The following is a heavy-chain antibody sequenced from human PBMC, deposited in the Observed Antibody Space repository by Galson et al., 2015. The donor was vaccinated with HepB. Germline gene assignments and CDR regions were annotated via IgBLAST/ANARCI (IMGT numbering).Heavy chain of an antibody. CDR2: IKQDGSEK. V-gene: IGHV3-7*01. CDR3: AREYSSSWYWDFDY. Sequence: SLRLSCAASGFTFSSYWMSWVRQAPGKGLEWVANIKQDGSEKYYVDSVKGRFTISRDNAKNSLYLQMNSLRAEDTAVYYCAREYSSSWYWDFDYWGQGTLVTVSS. D-gene: IGHD6-13*01. J-gene: IGHJ4*02. CDR1: GFTFSSYW.